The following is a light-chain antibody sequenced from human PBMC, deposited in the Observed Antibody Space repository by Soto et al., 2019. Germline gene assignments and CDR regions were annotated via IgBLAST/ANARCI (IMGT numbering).Light chain of an antibody. Sequence: QSALTQPPSVSGAPGHRVTISCTGSSSNIGAGYDVHWYQQLPGTAPKLLIYGNSNRPSGVPDRFSGSKSGTSASLAITGLQAEDEADYYCQSYDSSLSHVVFGGGTQLTVL. J-gene: IGLJ2*01. CDR1: SSNIGAGYD. CDR2: GNS. V-gene: IGLV1-40*01. CDR3: QSYDSSLSHVV.